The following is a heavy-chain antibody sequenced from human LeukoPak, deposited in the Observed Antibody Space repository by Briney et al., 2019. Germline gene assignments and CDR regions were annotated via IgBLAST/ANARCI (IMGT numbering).Heavy chain of an antibody. Sequence: GASVKVSCKASGYTFTGYYIHWVRQAPGQGLEWMGWINPNTGGTNFAQKFQGRVTMTRDTSINTAYMELNRLRSDDTAVYYCAREGSGWYNAFDIWGQGTMVTVSS. CDR3: AREGSGWYNAFDI. J-gene: IGHJ3*02. V-gene: IGHV1-2*02. CDR2: INPNTGGT. D-gene: IGHD6-19*01. CDR1: GYTFTGYY.